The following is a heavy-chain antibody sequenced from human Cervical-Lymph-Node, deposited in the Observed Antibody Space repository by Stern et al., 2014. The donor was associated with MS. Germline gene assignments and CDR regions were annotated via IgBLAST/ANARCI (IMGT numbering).Heavy chain of an antibody. CDR2: IFPVFGTP. CDR3: ALSSETSDRWYSLGYDL. Sequence: VQLVESGAEVTKPGSSVKVSCKASGGTFSKVPSSWGRQAPGQGLEWMGGIFPVFGTPTYAQEFRGRVTIPADVSTSTVYMELSSLRSDDTAVYYCALSSETSDRWYSLGYDLWGQGTLVTVSS. CDR1: GGTFSKVP. V-gene: IGHV1-69*01. D-gene: IGHD6-13*01. J-gene: IGHJ5*02.